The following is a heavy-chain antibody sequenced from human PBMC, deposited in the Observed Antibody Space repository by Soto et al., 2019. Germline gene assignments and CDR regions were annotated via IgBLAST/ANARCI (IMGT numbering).Heavy chain of an antibody. CDR2: ISGSGGST. CDR3: AKVDGSGSYYNVIYYYGMDV. V-gene: IGHV3-23*01. D-gene: IGHD3-10*01. Sequence: EVQLLESGGGLVQPGGSLRLSCAASGFTLSSYAMSWVRQAPGKGLEWVSAISGSGGSTYYADSVKGRFTISRDNSKNTLYLQMNSLRAEDTAVYYCAKVDGSGSYYNVIYYYGMDVWGQGTTVTVSS. J-gene: IGHJ6*02. CDR1: GFTLSSYA.